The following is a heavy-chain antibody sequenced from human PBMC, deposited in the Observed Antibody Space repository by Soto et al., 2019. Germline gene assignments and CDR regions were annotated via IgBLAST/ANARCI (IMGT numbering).Heavy chain of an antibody. J-gene: IGHJ5*02. CDR3: ARDPLPYTGYAYSWFDP. CDR1: GYSISSSYY. Sequence: SETLSLTCAVSGYSISSSYYWGWIRQPPGKGLEWIGSIYHSGNTYYNPSLKSRVTISVDTSKNQFSLKLSSVTAADTAVFYCARDPLPYTGYAYSWFDPWGQGILVTVSS. V-gene: IGHV4-38-2*02. D-gene: IGHD3-16*01. CDR2: IYHSGNT.